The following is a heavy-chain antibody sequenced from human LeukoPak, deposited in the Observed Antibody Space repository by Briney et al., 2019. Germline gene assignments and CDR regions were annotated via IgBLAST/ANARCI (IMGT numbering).Heavy chain of an antibody. CDR2: IYHSGST. J-gene: IGHJ4*02. CDR1: GYSISSGYY. V-gene: IGHV4-38-2*01. CDR3: ARRYYYGPSMPSYFDY. D-gene: IGHD3-10*01. Sequence: SETLSLTCAVSGYSISSGYYWGWIRQPPGKGLEWIGSIYHSGSTYYNPSLKSRVTISVDTSKNQFSLKLSSVTAADTAVYYWARRYYYGPSMPSYFDYWGQGTLVTVSS.